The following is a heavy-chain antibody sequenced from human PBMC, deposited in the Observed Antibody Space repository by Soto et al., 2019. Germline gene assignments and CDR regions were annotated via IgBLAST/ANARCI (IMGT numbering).Heavy chain of an antibody. CDR3: ARIYCRGGSCYGNYFAY. D-gene: IGHD2-15*01. V-gene: IGHV2-5*02. J-gene: IGHJ4*02. Sequence: QITLKESGPTLVKPTQTLTLTCTFSGFSLSTSGVGVGWIRQSPGKALEWLALIYWDDDKRYSPSLKRRLTITKDSSKNQVVLTMTNMDPVDKATYYCARIYCRGGSCYGNYFAYWGQGTLVTVSS. CDR1: GFSLSTSGVG. CDR2: IYWDDDK.